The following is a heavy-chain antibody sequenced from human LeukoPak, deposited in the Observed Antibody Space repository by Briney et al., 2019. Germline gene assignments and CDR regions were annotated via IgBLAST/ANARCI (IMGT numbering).Heavy chain of an antibody. Sequence: GGSLRLSCAASAFTFDDYGMSWVRQAPGKGLEWVSGINWNGGSTGYADSVKGRFTISRDNAKNSLFLQMNSLRAEDTAVYYCARVLRHCSGGNCYSGGLGYMDVWGKGTTVTISS. J-gene: IGHJ6*03. CDR3: ARVLRHCSGGNCYSGGLGYMDV. CDR1: AFTFDDYG. D-gene: IGHD2-15*01. CDR2: INWNGGST. V-gene: IGHV3-20*04.